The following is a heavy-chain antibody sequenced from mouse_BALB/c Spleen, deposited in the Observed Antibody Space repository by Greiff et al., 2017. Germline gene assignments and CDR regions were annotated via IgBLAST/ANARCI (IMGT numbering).Heavy chain of an antibody. Sequence: EVKLQESGPGLVKPSQSLSLTCSVTGYSITSGYYWNWIRQFPGNKLEWMGYISYDGSNNYNPSLKNRISITRDTSKNQFFLKLNSVTTEDTATYYCARSPYDYDFDYWGQGTTLTVSS. V-gene: IGHV3-6*02. CDR2: ISYDGSN. J-gene: IGHJ2*01. CDR3: ARSPYDYDFDY. D-gene: IGHD2-4*01. CDR1: GYSITSGYY.